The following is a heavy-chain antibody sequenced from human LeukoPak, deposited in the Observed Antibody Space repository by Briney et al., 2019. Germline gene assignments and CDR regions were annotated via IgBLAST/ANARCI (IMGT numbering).Heavy chain of an antibody. CDR1: GGSFSGYY. CDR2: INHSGST. D-gene: IGHD6-6*01. J-gene: IGHJ4*02. Sequence: PSETLSLTCAVYGGSFSGYYWSWVRQPPGKGLEWIGEINHSGSTNYNPSLKSRVTITVDTSKNQFSLKLSSVTAADTAVYYCARGIAARQSIFDYWGQETLVTVSS. V-gene: IGHV4-34*01. CDR3: ARGIAARQSIFDY.